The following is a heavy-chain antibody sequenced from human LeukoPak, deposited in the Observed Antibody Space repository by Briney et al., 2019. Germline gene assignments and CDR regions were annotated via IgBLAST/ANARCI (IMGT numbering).Heavy chain of an antibody. V-gene: IGHV1-69*13. D-gene: IGHD2-2*01. J-gene: IGHJ5*02. CDR3: ARGHIVVVPAAIDGWFDP. CDR2: IIPIFGTA. Sequence: SVKVSCKASGYTFTSYGISWVRQAPGQGLEWMGGIIPIFGTANYAQKFQGRVTITADESTSTAYMELSSLRSEDTAVYYCARGHIVVVPAAIDGWFDPWGQGTLVTVSS. CDR1: GYTFTSYG.